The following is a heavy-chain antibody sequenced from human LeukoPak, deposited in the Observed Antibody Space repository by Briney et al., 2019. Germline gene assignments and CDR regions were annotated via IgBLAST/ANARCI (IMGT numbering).Heavy chain of an antibody. CDR3: ARRLVDSGASQVSDD. J-gene: IGHJ4*02. V-gene: IGHV4-34*01. Sequence: PSETLPLTCAVYGGSFSGYYWSWIRQPPGKGLEWIGEINDSGSVNCNPSLKNRVTLSVDTSKNQFSLRLSSVAAADTAVYYCARRLVDSGASQVSDDWGQGTLVTVSS. CDR2: INDSGSV. D-gene: IGHD2-15*01. CDR1: GGSFSGYY.